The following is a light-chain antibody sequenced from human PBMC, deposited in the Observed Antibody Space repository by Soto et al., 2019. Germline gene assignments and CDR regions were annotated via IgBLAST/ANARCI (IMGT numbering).Light chain of an antibody. V-gene: IGKV1-39*01. CDR1: QSITSS. CDR2: GAS. CDR3: QQSYSLPRT. J-gene: IGKJ1*01. Sequence: DVQLTQSPSSLSASIEDTATISCRSSQSITSSVNWYQQKTGKPPALLIYGASALQIGVPHRFSASGSGTDFTLTITSLQHEEFATYYCQQSYSLPRTFGQGTKVDIK.